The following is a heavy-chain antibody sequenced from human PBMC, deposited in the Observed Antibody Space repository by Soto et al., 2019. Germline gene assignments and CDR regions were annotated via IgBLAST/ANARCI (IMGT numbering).Heavy chain of an antibody. CDR3: ARVGLIAAAGGSFDY. J-gene: IGHJ4*02. V-gene: IGHV3-21*01. Sequence: EVQLVESGGGLVKPGGSLRLSCAASGFTFSSYSMNWVRQAPGKGLEWVSSISSSSSYIYYADSVKGRFTISRDNAKNSLYLQMNGLRAEDTAVYYGARVGLIAAAGGSFDYWGQGTLVTVSS. CDR2: ISSSSSYI. D-gene: IGHD6-13*01. CDR1: GFTFSSYS.